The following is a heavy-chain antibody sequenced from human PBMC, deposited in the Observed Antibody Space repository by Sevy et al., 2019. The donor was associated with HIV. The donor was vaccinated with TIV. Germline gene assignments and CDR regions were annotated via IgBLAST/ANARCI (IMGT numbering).Heavy chain of an antibody. Sequence: GGSLRLSCTVSGFTVSSNFISWVRQAPGKGLEWDSVIWLTGATYYADSVKGRFTISRDNSKNTVYLDMNSLRAEDTAVYYCARVKHVSDYYGSFDYWGQGTLVTVSS. CDR3: ARVKHVSDYYGSFDY. CDR1: GFTVSSNF. J-gene: IGHJ4*02. V-gene: IGHV3-53*01. CDR2: IWLTGAT. D-gene: IGHD3-3*01.